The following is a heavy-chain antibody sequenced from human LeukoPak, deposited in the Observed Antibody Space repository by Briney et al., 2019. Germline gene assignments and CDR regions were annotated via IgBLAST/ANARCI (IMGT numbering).Heavy chain of an antibody. CDR3: AGDLGIAGTTHAFDI. CDR1: GFTVSRNY. J-gene: IGHJ3*02. V-gene: IGHV3-53*01. Sequence: PGGSLRLSCAASGFTVSRNYMSWVRQAPGRGLECVSVIYGGGPTYYADSVKGRFTISRDTAKNTLYLQMNSLRGEDTAVYFCAGDLGIAGTTHAFDIWGHGTMVTVSS. D-gene: IGHD1-14*01. CDR2: IYGGGPT.